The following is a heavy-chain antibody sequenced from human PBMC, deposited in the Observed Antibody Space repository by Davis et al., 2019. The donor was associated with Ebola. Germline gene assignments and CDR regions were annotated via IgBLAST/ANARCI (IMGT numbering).Heavy chain of an antibody. CDR3: AREYGDYGSLYYYGMDV. J-gene: IGHJ6*02. Sequence: ASVKVSCKASGYTFTSYGISWVQQAPGQGLEWMGWISAYNGNTNYAQKFQGRVTITADKSTSTAYMELSSLRSDDTAVYYCAREYGDYGSLYYYGMDVWGQGTTVTVSS. V-gene: IGHV1-18*01. CDR2: ISAYNGNT. CDR1: GYTFTSYG. D-gene: IGHD4-17*01.